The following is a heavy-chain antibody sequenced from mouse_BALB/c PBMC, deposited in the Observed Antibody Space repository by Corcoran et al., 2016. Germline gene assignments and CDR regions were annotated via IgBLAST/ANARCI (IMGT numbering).Heavy chain of an antibody. Sequence: EIQLQQNGPELVKPGASVKISCKASGYSFTDYIMLWVKQSHGKSLEWIGNINPYYGSTSYNLKFKGKATLTVDKSSSTAYMQLNSLTSEDSAVYYCARRGNYVENFDYWGQGTTLTVSS. D-gene: IGHD2-1*01. CDR2: INPYYGST. CDR3: ARRGNYVENFDY. CDR1: GYSFTDYI. V-gene: IGHV1-39*01. J-gene: IGHJ2*01.